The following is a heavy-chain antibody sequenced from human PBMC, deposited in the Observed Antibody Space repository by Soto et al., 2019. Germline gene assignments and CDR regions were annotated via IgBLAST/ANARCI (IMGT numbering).Heavy chain of an antibody. CDR3: ASDWFDP. J-gene: IGHJ5*02. CDR1: GGSFSGYY. V-gene: IGHV4-34*01. Sequence: PWETLSLTCEVYGGSFSGYYWSWIRQPPGKGLEWIGEINHSGSTNYNPSLKSRVTISVDTSKNQFSLKLSSVTAADTAVYYCASDWFDPWGQGTLVTVSS. CDR2: INHSGST.